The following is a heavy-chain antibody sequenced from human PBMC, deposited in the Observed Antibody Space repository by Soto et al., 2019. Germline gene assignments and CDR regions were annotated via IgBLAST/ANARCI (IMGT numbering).Heavy chain of an antibody. D-gene: IGHD3-10*01. CDR1: GGSISSHY. Sequence: SEPLSLTCTVSGGSISSHYWSWIRQPAGKGLEWSGRIYASWSTNYNPSLKSRVTLSVDTSKNQFSLKLSSVTAAETDVYYCAISSVRGVITDYWGQGTLV. V-gene: IGHV4-4*07. CDR3: AISSVRGVITDY. J-gene: IGHJ4*02. CDR2: IYASWST.